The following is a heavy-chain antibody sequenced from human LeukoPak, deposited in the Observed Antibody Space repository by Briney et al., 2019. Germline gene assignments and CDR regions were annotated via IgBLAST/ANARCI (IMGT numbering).Heavy chain of an antibody. CDR2: ISGSGGST. Sequence: GGSLRLSCAASGFTFSSYAMSWVRQAPGKGLEWVSAISGSGGSTYYADSVKGRFTISRDNSKSTLFLQMNSLRAEDTAVYYCAKSSYYDSSGYYREYYFDYWGQGTLVTVSS. J-gene: IGHJ4*02. V-gene: IGHV3-23*01. CDR3: AKSSYYDSSGYYREYYFDY. D-gene: IGHD3-22*01. CDR1: GFTFSSYA.